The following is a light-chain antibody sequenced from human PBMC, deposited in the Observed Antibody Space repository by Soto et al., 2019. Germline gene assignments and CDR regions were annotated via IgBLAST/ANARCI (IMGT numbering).Light chain of an antibody. CDR2: KAS. CDR3: QQYSGYPFT. Sequence: DIQMTQSPSTLSASVGDRVTITCRASQSISSWLAWYQQKPGKAPKLLIYKASSSESGVPSRFSGSGSGTEFTLTISSLQPDDFATYFCQQYSGYPFTFGPGTKVDIK. CDR1: QSISSW. J-gene: IGKJ3*01. V-gene: IGKV1-5*03.